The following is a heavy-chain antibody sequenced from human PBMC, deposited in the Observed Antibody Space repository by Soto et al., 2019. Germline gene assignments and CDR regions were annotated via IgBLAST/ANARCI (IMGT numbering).Heavy chain of an antibody. CDR3: ARGPFPSWSSSQANDY. CDR2: MNPNSGNT. J-gene: IGHJ4*02. V-gene: IGHV1-8*01. D-gene: IGHD3-3*01. Sequence: ASVKVSCKASGYTFTSYDINWVRQATGQGLEWMGWMNPNSGNTGYAQKFQGRVTMTRNTSISTAYMELSSLRSEDTAVYYCARGPFPSWSSSQANDYWGQGTLVTVSS. CDR1: GYTFTSYD.